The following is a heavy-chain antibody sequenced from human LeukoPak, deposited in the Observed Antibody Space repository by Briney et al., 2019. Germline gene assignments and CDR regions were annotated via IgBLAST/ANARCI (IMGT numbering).Heavy chain of an antibody. V-gene: IGHV3-33*01. D-gene: IGHD1-14*01. J-gene: IGHJ4*02. CDR1: VFTFSDYG. CDR3: ARDIGPRNQYYFDY. Sequence: SLTLSCAASVFTFSDYGIHWVRQAPGKGLEGVAVIWSAGSNKYYADSVKGLFTISRDNSKNTLYLQMNSLRAEDTAVYYCARDIGPRNQYYFDYWGQGTLVTVSS. CDR2: IWSAGSNK.